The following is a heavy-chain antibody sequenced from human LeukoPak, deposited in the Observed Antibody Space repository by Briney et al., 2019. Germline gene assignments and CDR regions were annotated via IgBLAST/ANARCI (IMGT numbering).Heavy chain of an antibody. CDR1: GGSFSGYY. V-gene: IGHV4-34*01. CDR3: AGKMTTVTSSWFDP. D-gene: IGHD4-17*01. J-gene: IGHJ5*02. CDR2: INHSGST. Sequence: RSSETLSLTCAVYGGSFSGYYWSWIRQPPGKGLEWIGEINHSGSTNFNPSLKSRVTISVDTSKNQFSLKLSSVTAADTAVYHCAGKMTTVTSSWFDPWGQGTLVTVSS.